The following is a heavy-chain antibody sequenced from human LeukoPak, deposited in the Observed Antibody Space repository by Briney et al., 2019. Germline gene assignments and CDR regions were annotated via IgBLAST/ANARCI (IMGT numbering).Heavy chain of an antibody. J-gene: IGHJ4*02. D-gene: IGHD1-7*01. CDR1: GFTFSSYG. CDR3: AKKTGTRYYFDY. Sequence: PGGSLRLSCAASGFTFSSYGMHWGRQAPGKGLEWVAFIRYDGSNKYYADSVKGRFTISRDNSKNTLYLQMNSLRAEDTAVYYCAKKTGTRYYFDYWGQGTLVTVSS. CDR2: IRYDGSNK. V-gene: IGHV3-30*02.